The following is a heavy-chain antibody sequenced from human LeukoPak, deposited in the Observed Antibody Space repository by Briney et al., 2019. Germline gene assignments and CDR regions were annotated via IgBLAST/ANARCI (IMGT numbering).Heavy chain of an antibody. V-gene: IGHV3-21*01. CDR1: GFTFSSYS. Sequence: GGSLRLSCAASGFTFSSYSMNWVSQAPGKGLEWVSSISSSSSYIYYADSVKGRFTISRDNAKNSLYLQMNSLRAEDTAVYYWASAGEWELRIDYWGQGTLVTVSS. D-gene: IGHD1-26*01. CDR3: ASAGEWELRIDY. CDR2: ISSSSSYI. J-gene: IGHJ4*02.